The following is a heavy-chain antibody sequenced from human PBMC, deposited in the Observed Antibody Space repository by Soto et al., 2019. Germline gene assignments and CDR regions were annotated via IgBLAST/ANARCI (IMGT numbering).Heavy chain of an antibody. CDR3: ARQKYDFWSGLYYYYGIDV. V-gene: IGHV1-69*13. J-gene: IGHJ6*02. Sequence: SVKVSCKASGGTFSSYAISWVRQAPGQGLEWMGGIIPIFGTANYAQKFQGRVTITADESTSTAYMELSSLRSEDTAVYYCARQKYDFWSGLYYYYGIDVWGQGTTVTVSS. D-gene: IGHD3-3*01. CDR2: IIPIFGTA. CDR1: GGTFSSYA.